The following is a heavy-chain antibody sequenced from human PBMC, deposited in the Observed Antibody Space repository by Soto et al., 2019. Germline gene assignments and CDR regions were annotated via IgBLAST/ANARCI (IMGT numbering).Heavy chain of an antibody. Sequence: QVQLVQSGAEVKKPGSSVKVSCKASGGTFSSYTISWVRQAPGQGLEWMGRIIPILGIANYAQKFQGRVTITADKSTSTAYTELSSLRSEDTAVYYCARDKTTYHFDYLGQGTLVTVSS. CDR3: ARDKTTYHFDY. J-gene: IGHJ4*02. D-gene: IGHD1-7*01. CDR2: IIPILGIA. V-gene: IGHV1-69*08. CDR1: GGTFSSYT.